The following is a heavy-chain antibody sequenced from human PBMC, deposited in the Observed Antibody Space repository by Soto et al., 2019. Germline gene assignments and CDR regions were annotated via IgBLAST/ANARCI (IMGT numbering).Heavy chain of an antibody. D-gene: IGHD3-3*01. V-gene: IGHV4-39*01. CDR2: IYYSGST. Sequence: QLQLQESGPGLVKPSETLSLTCTVSGGSISSSSYYWGWIRQPPGKGLEWIGSIYYSGSTYYNPSLKSRVNISVDTSKNPFSLKLSSVTAADTAVYYCATSERWSGYYALWGQGTLVTVSS. CDR1: GGSISSSSYY. CDR3: ATSERWSGYYAL. J-gene: IGHJ4*02.